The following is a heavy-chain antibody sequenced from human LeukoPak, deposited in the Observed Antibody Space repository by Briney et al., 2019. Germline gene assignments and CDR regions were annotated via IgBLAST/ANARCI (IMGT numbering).Heavy chain of an antibody. CDR3: AREHSSVSSESKGYDL. D-gene: IGHD6-19*01. J-gene: IGHJ5*02. V-gene: IGHV3-11*06. Sequence: PGGSLRLSCAASGFXFSDHYMSWIRQAPGKGLEWISYISFSHHTNYADSVKGRFTISRDDARNSLFLQMNSLRAEDTAVYYCAREHSSVSSESKGYDLWGQGTLVTVSS. CDR2: ISFSHHT. CDR1: GFXFSDHY.